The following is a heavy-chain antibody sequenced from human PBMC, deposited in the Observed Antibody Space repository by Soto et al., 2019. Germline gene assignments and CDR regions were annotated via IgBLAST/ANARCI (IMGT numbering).Heavy chain of an antibody. CDR2: IIPIFGTA. CDR1: GGTFSSYA. J-gene: IGHJ3*02. Sequence: SVKVSCKASGGTFSSYAVSWVLQAPGQGLEWMGGIIPIFGTANYAQSFQGRVTITADKSMTTAYMELSSLRSEDTAVYYCARDLPYYESTGSYTFAIWGQGTMVTVSS. CDR3: ARDLPYYESTGSYTFAI. V-gene: IGHV1-69*06. D-gene: IGHD3-22*01.